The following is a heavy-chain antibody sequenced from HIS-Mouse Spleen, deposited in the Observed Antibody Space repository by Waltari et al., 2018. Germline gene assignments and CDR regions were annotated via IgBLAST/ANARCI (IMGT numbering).Heavy chain of an antibody. V-gene: IGHV3-7*01. CDR1: GFTFSSNW. CDR3: ARRLAPDY. J-gene: IGHJ4*02. Sequence: EVQLVESGGGLVQPGGSLRPSCAASGFTFSSNWMSWVRQAPGKGLEWVANIKQDGSEKYYVDSVKGRFTISRDNAKNSLYLQMNSLRAEDTAVYYCARRLAPDYWGQGTLVTVSS. CDR2: IKQDGSEK. D-gene: IGHD4-17*01.